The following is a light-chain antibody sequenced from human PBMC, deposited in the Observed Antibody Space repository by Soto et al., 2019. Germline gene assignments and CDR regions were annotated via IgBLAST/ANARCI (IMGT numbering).Light chain of an antibody. CDR1: QGVGSN. J-gene: IGKJ4*01. CDR2: AAS. CDR3: QQYNQWPPLT. Sequence: EIVMTQSPGTLSVSPGERATLSCRASQGVGSNLAWYQQRPGQAPRLLIYAASTRATDIPARFTGRGSGTEFTLTISSLQSEDFAVYYCQQYNQWPPLTFGGGTKVEIK. V-gene: IGKV3-15*01.